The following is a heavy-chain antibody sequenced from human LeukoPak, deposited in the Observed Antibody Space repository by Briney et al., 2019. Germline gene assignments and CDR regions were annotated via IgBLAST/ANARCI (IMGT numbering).Heavy chain of an antibody. CDR1: GFTFSSYG. V-gene: IGHV3-30*02. CDR3: AKDRSSSSWFLFEY. J-gene: IGHJ4*02. D-gene: IGHD6-13*01. Sequence: GGSLRLSCAASGFTFSSYGMHWVRQAPGKGLEWEAFIRYDGSNKYYADSVKGRFTISRDNSKNTLYLQMNSLRAEDTAVYYCAKDRSSSSWFLFEYWGQGTLVTVSS. CDR2: IRYDGSNK.